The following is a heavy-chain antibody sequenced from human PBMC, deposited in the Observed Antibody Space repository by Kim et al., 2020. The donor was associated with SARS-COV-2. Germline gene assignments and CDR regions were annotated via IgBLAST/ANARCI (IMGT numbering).Heavy chain of an antibody. CDR2: ISYDGSNK. V-gene: IGHV3-30*04. CDR3: ARSGASQSEGGAFDY. CDR1: GFTFSSFA. J-gene: IGHJ4*02. D-gene: IGHD1-26*01. Sequence: GGSLRLSCAASGFTFSSFAMHWVRQAPGKGLEWVAVISYDGSNKYYADSVKGRFTISRDNSKNTLYLQMNSLRAEDTAVYYCARSGASQSEGGAFDYWGQGTLVTVSS.